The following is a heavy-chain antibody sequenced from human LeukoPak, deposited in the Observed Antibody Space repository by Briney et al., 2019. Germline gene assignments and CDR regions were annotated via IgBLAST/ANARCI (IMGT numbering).Heavy chain of an antibody. CDR3: GKQISSHAK. D-gene: IGHD3-10*01. J-gene: IGHJ4*02. Sequence: PVGSLRLSCTASGFTFSAYSMNWVRQAPGKGLEWVANTNQDGSEKYYAESVKGRVTISADTSKNSLYLQMNSLRAEDTAVYYCGKQISSHAKWGQGTLVTVS. V-gene: IGHV3-7*01. CDR1: GFTFSAYS. CDR2: TNQDGSEK.